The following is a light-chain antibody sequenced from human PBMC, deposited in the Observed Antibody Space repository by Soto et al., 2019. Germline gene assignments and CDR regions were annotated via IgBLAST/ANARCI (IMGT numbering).Light chain of an antibody. J-gene: IGKJ4*01. CDR2: GSS. CDR3: QQYNNWGLS. Sequence: IVMTPSPATLSVSPGEGVTLSCRASENVGTNLAWYQQKPGQAPRLLMYGSSTRATGIPATFSGSGSGTEFTLTISSLQSEEAAVYYCQQYNNWGLSFGGGTKVDIK. CDR1: ENVGTN. V-gene: IGKV3D-15*01.